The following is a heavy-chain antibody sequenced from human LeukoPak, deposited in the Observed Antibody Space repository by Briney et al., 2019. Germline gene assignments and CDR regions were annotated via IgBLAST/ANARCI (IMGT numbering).Heavy chain of an antibody. CDR1: GYSFTSYW. D-gene: IGHD2-15*01. CDR2: IYPGDSDT. J-gene: IGHJ3*02. Sequence: GESLKISCKGSGYSFTSYWIGWVRQMPGKGLEWMGIIYPGDSDTRYSPSFQGQVTISADKSISTAYLQWSSLKASDTAMCYCASALLVVRDAFGIWGQGTMVTVSS. CDR3: ASALLVVRDAFGI. V-gene: IGHV5-51*01.